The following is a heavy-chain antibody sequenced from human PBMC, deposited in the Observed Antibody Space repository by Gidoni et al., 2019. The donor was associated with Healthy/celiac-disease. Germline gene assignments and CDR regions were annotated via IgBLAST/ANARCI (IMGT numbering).Heavy chain of an antibody. CDR1: GGTISSGGYY. CDR3: VRGPNWDYGQSD. V-gene: IGHV4-31*03. CDR2: IYYSGST. Sequence: QVQLQESGPGLVKPSEPLSLTATVSGGTISSGGYYWSCIRQHPGKGLEWIVYIYYSGSTYYNPSLKSRVTISVDTSKNQFSLKLSSVTAADTAVYYCVRGPNWDYGQSDWGQGTLVTVSS. D-gene: IGHD1-7*01. J-gene: IGHJ4*02.